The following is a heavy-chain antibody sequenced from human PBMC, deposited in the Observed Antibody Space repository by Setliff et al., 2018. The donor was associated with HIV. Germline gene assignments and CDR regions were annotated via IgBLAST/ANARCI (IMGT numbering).Heavy chain of an antibody. CDR2: IYTSGST. J-gene: IGHJ4*02. CDR1: GGSISSGSYY. Sequence: SETLSLTCTVSGGSISSGSYYWSWIRQPAGKGLEWIGRIYTSGSTNYNPSLKSRVTISVDTSENQFSLKLSSVTAADTAVYYCARSPTNTYYNFWSGYSYFDYWGQGTLVTVSS. CDR3: ARSPTNTYYNFWSGYSYFDY. V-gene: IGHV4-61*02. D-gene: IGHD3-3*01.